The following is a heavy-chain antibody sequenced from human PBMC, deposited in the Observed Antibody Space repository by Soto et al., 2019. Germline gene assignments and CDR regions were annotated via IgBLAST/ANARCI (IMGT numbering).Heavy chain of an antibody. J-gene: IGHJ6*02. Sequence: RVPRRGFGERCTDYGSGWVRKKNGKGVEGMGIIYPCVSDTRYTPSFQGQVTISADKSISTAYLQWSSLKASDTAMYFCATQALFPRVNYGMGICGQATTVTVSS. CDR3: ATQALFPRVNYGMGI. D-gene: IGHD3-10*01. CDR1: GERCTDYG. V-gene: IGHV5-51*01. CDR2: IYPCVSDT.